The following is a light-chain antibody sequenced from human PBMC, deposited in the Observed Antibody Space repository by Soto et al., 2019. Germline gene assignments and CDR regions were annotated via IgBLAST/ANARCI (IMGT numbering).Light chain of an antibody. CDR1: QSVSSN. CDR2: GAS. CDR3: QQHNNWPLWT. Sequence: EIVMTQSPATLSVSPGERATLSCRASQSVSSNLAWYKQKPGQAPRLLIYGASTRATGIPARFSGSGSGTEFTLTISSLQSEDFAVYYCQQHNNWPLWTFGQGTKVEIK. J-gene: IGKJ1*01. V-gene: IGKV3-15*01.